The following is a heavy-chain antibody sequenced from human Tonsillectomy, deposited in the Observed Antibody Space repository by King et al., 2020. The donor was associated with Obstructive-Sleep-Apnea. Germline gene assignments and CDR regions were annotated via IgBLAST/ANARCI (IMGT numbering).Heavy chain of an antibody. Sequence: VQLVESGGGVVQPGRSLRLSCAASGFTFITYGMHWVRQAPGKGLEWVAGIWYDGRNKYYADSVKDRFTISRDNSKNTLYLQMNSLRADDTALYYCARGSGSYRKRGMDVWGQGTTVTVSS. CDR2: IWYDGRNK. CDR1: GFTFITYG. CDR3: ARGSGSYRKRGMDV. V-gene: IGHV3-33*01. D-gene: IGHD3-10*01. J-gene: IGHJ6*02.